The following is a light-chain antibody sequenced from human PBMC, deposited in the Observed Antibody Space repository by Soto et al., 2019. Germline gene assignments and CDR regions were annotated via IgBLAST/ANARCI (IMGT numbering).Light chain of an antibody. CDR3: TSYSTSSTHYV. Sequence: QSVLTQPASVSGSPGQSITISCTGTSSDVGGYNYVSWYQHYPGKAPKLIIYEVTSRPSGVSHRFSGSKSGNTASLTISGLQTEDEADYYCTSYSTSSTHYVFGTGTKLTVL. CDR2: EVT. J-gene: IGLJ1*01. V-gene: IGLV2-14*01. CDR1: SSDVGGYNY.